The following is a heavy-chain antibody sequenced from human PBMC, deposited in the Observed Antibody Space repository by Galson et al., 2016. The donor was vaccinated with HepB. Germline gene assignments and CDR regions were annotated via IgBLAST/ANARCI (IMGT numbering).Heavy chain of an antibody. CDR3: ARDSAGSFDL. Sequence: SETLSLTCTVSGGSISSSTYYWGWIRQPPGKGLEWIGSIYYSGSTYCNPSLKSRVTISVDTSKNQFSLKLTSVTAADTAVYYCARDSAGSFDLWGRGTLVTVSS. J-gene: IGHJ2*01. CDR2: IYYSGST. CDR1: GGSISSSTYY. D-gene: IGHD3-10*01. V-gene: IGHV4-39*07.